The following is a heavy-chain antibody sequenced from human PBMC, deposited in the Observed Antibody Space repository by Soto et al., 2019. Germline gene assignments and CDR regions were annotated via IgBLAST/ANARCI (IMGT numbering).Heavy chain of an antibody. CDR2: IYYNGTT. Sequence: SETLSLTCTVIGGSIGSPNFSWSWIRQHPGKGPEWIGNIYYNGTTTYSPSLESRLTISLDPSKNQFSLKLSSVTAADTAVYYCARHVRSGSYFDYWGQGTLVT. CDR1: GGSIGSPNFS. V-gene: IGHV4-39*01. CDR3: ARHVRSGSYFDY. J-gene: IGHJ4*02. D-gene: IGHD1-26*01.